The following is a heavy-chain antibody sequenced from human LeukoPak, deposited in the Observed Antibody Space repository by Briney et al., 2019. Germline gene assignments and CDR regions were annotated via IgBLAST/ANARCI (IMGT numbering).Heavy chain of an antibody. Sequence: ASVTVSCKASGYTFTIYGISWVRQAPGQGLEWMGWISAYNGNTNYAQKLQGRVTMTTDTSTSTAYMELRSLRSDDTAVYYCATGLGYCSSTSCYEDYWGQGTLVTVSS. D-gene: IGHD2-2*01. CDR1: GYTFTIYG. CDR3: ATGLGYCSSTSCYEDY. V-gene: IGHV1-18*01. CDR2: ISAYNGNT. J-gene: IGHJ4*02.